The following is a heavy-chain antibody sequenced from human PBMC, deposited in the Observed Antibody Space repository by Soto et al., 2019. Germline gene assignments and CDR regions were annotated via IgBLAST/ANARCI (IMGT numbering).Heavy chain of an antibody. CDR2: IYYSGST. CDR1: GGSISSGGYY. CDR3: AGGVSDYVWGSYRANWFDT. D-gene: IGHD3-16*02. J-gene: IGHJ5*02. Sequence: PSETLSLTFTVSGGSISSGGYYWSWIRQHPGKGLEWIGYIYYSGSTYYNPSLKSRVTLSVDPSKNHFSLKLSSVTAADTAVYFVAGGVSDYVWGSYRANWFDTWGQRTMVTVSS. V-gene: IGHV4-31*03.